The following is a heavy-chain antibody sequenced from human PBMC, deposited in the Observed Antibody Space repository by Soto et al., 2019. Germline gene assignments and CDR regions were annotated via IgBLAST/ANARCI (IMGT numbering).Heavy chain of an antibody. D-gene: IGHD6-19*01. V-gene: IGHV3-21*01. CDR3: ARERATFPHSYCYYSGWYVDYFDY. CDR1: GFTFSSYS. CDR2: ICSSSSYI. Sequence: GGSLRLSCAASGFTFSSYSMNWVRQAPGKGLEWVSSICSSSSYIYYADSVKGLFTISRDNAKNSLYLQMNSLRAEDTAVYYCARERATFPHSYCYYSGWYVDYFDYWGQGTLVTVSS. J-gene: IGHJ4*02.